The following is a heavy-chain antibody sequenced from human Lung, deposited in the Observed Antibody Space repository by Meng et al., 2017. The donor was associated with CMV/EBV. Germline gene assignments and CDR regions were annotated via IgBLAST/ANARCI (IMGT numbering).Heavy chain of an antibody. CDR1: GYTFTNYG. V-gene: IGHV1-18*01. D-gene: IGHD1-1*01. CDR2: ISAYNGNT. J-gene: IGHJ4*02. Sequence: ASVXVSXKASGYTFTNYGISWVRQAPGQGLEWMGWISAYNGNTNYAQNLQGRVTMTTDTSTNTAYMELRSLRSDDTAIYFCARDRATRAYYFDYWGQGTLVTASS. CDR3: ARDRATRAYYFDY.